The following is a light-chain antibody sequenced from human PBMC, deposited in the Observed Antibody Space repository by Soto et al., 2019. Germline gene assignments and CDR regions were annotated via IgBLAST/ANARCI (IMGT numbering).Light chain of an antibody. CDR1: SSDVGSSNL. CDR2: EGT. CDR3: CSFAGSSTYV. Sequence: QSALTQPASVSGSPGQSITISCTGTSSDVGSSNLVSWYQQHPGKAPKVMIYEGTQRPSGVSNRFSGSESGNTASLTISGLQAEDEADYYCCSFAGSSTYVFGTGTKVTVL. J-gene: IGLJ1*01. V-gene: IGLV2-23*01.